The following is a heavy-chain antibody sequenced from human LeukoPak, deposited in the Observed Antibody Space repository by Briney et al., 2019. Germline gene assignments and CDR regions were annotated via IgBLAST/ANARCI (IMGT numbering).Heavy chain of an antibody. CDR3: ARANRGYSYGYYFDY. J-gene: IGHJ4*02. Sequence: GRSLRLSCAASGFTFSSYEMNWVRQAPGKGLEWVSYISSSGSTIYYADSVKGRFTISRDNAKNSLYLQMNSLRAEDTAVYYCARANRGYSYGYYFDYWGQGTLVTVSS. V-gene: IGHV3-48*03. CDR1: GFTFSSYE. D-gene: IGHD5-18*01. CDR2: ISSSGSTI.